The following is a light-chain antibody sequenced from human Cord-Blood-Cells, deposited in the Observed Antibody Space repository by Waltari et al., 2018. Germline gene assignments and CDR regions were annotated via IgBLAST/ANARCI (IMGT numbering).Light chain of an antibody. CDR1: QSVSSN. V-gene: IGKV3-15*01. Sequence: EIVMTQSPATLPVSPGERATLSCRASQSVSSNLAWYQQKPGQAPRLLIYGASTRATGLPARFSGSGSGTEFTLTLSSLQSEDFAVYYCQQYNNWPLPFGGGTKVEIK. CDR2: GAS. J-gene: IGKJ4*01. CDR3: QQYNNWPLP.